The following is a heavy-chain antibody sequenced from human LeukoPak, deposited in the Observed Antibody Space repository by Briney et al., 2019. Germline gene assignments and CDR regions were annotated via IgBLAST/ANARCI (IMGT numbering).Heavy chain of an antibody. V-gene: IGHV1-18*01. Sequence: ASVKVSCKASGGTFSSYAISWVRQAPGQGLEWMGWISAYNGNTNYAQKLQGRVTMTTDTSTSTAYMELRSLRSDDTAVYYCARTGTELEPDYWGQGTLVTVSS. CDR3: ARTGTELEPDY. J-gene: IGHJ4*02. D-gene: IGHD1-1*01. CDR2: ISAYNGNT. CDR1: GGTFSSYA.